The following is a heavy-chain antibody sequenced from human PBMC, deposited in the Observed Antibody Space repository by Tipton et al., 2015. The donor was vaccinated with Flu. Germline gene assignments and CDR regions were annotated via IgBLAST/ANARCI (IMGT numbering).Heavy chain of an antibody. J-gene: IGHJ4*02. CDR3: ARGYSGSYGKFDY. V-gene: IGHV4-59*01. CDR2: IYYTGST. CDR1: GGSISSYY. D-gene: IGHD1-26*01. Sequence: TLSLTCTVSGGSISSYYWSWIRQPPGKGLEWIGYIYYTGSTNYNPSLKSRVTISADTSKKQFSLKLSSVTAADTAVYYCARGYSGSYGKFDYWGQGTLVTVSS.